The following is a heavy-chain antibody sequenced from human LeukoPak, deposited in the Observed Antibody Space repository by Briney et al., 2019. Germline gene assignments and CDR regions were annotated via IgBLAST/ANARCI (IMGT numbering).Heavy chain of an antibody. D-gene: IGHD5-18*01. CDR2: IYSSGST. CDR3: ARGGLDTKRGGYFDF. Sequence: PSETLSLTCTVSGGSISSSSYYWGWIRQPPGKGLEWIGSIYSSGSTYYNPSLESRVTVSVDTSKSQFSLRLSSVTAADTAVYYCARGGLDTKRGGYFDFWGQGILVTVSS. J-gene: IGHJ4*02. CDR1: GGSISSSSYY. V-gene: IGHV4-39*07.